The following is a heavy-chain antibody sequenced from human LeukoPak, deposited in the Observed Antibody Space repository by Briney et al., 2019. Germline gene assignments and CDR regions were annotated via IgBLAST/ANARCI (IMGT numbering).Heavy chain of an antibody. V-gene: IGHV3-23*01. CDR2: ISSSGDRT. Sequence: GGSLRLSCAASGFTFSSYHMTWVRQAPGRGLEWVSAISSSGDRTYYVDSVKGRFTISRDNSKNTLYLQMNSLRAEDTAVYYCASGSYGSGFYYFYYMDVWGKGTTVTVSS. J-gene: IGHJ6*03. D-gene: IGHD3-10*01. CDR3: ASGSYGSGFYYFYYMDV. CDR1: GFTFSSYH.